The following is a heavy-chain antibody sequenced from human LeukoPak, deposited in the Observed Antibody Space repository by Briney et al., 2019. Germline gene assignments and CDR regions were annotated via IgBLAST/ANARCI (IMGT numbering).Heavy chain of an antibody. CDR1: GGSISSSGYY. CDR2: IYYSGIT. V-gene: IGHV4-39*01. CDR3: ARHEYSGSYYGLSWFDP. Sequence: PSETLSLXCTVSGGSISSSGYYWGWIRQPPGKGLEWIASIYYSGITYYNPSLKSRVTISVDTSKNQLSLKLSSLTAADTAVYYCARHEYSGSYYGLSWFDPWGQGTLVIVSS. D-gene: IGHD1-26*01. J-gene: IGHJ5*02.